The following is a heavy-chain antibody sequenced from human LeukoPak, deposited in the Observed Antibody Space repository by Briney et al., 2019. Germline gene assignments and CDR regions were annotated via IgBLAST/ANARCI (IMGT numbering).Heavy chain of an antibody. J-gene: IGHJ5*02. Sequence: PGGSLRLSCAASGFTFSSYAMSWVRQAPGKGLEWVSAISGSGGSTYYADSVKGRFTTSRDNSKNTLYLQMNSLRAEDTAVYYCAKDHPDPTIFGVVTPRWFDPWGQGTLVTVSS. CDR3: AKDHPDPTIFGVVTPRWFDP. D-gene: IGHD3-3*01. V-gene: IGHV3-23*01. CDR2: ISGSGGST. CDR1: GFTFSSYA.